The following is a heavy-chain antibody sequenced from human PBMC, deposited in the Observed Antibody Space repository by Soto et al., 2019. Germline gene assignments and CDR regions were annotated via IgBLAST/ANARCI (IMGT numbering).Heavy chain of an antibody. Sequence: GQSLKISCKASAYSFSSNWIGWVRQMPGKGPEWMGIIYPGDSDTKYSPSVQGRVTISADKSIDTAYLHWSSLQASDTAMYYCARHFSPDSREHYYYGMDVWGQGTTVTVSS. J-gene: IGHJ6*02. D-gene: IGHD1-1*01. CDR1: AYSFSSNW. CDR2: IYPGDSDT. V-gene: IGHV5-51*01. CDR3: ARHFSPDSREHYYYGMDV.